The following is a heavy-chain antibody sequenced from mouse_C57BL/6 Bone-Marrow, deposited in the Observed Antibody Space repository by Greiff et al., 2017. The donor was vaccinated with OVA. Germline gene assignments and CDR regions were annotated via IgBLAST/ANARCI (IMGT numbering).Heavy chain of an antibody. D-gene: IGHD1-1*01. Sequence: VQVVESGPELVKPGASVKISCKASGYTFTDYYINWVKQRPGQGLEWIGWIFPGSGSTYYNEKFKGKATLTVDKSSSTAYMLLSSLTSEDSAVYFCAREGRLLPPFDYWGQGTTLTVSS. CDR1: GYTFTDYY. CDR3: AREGRLLPPFDY. J-gene: IGHJ2*01. CDR2: IFPGSGST. V-gene: IGHV1-75*01.